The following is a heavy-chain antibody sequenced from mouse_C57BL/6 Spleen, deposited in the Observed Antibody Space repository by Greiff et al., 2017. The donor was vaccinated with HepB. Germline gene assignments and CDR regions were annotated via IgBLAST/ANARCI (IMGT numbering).Heavy chain of an antibody. CDR2: ISYDGSN. Sequence: EVKLQESGPGLVKPSQSLSLTCSVTGYSITSGYYWNWIRQFPGNKLEWMGYISYDGSNNYNPSLKNRISITRDTSKNQFFLKLNSVTTEDTATYYCAREGGYGSSYEGFAYWGQGTLVTVSA. J-gene: IGHJ3*01. D-gene: IGHD1-1*01. V-gene: IGHV3-6*01. CDR3: AREGGYGSSYEGFAY. CDR1: GYSITSGYY.